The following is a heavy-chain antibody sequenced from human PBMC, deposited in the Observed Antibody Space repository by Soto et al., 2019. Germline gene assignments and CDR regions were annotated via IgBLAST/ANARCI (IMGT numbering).Heavy chain of an antibody. V-gene: IGHV4-59*01. CDR3: ARDRGAYDFWSGYWGYFDY. J-gene: IGHJ4*02. D-gene: IGHD3-3*01. Sequence: QVQLQESGPGLVKPSETLSLTCTVSGGSISSYYWSWIRQPPGKGLEWIGYIYYSGSTNYNPSLKSRVTISVDTSKNQFSLKLSSVTAADTAVYYCARDRGAYDFWSGYWGYFDYWGQGTLVTVSS. CDR2: IYYSGST. CDR1: GGSISSYY.